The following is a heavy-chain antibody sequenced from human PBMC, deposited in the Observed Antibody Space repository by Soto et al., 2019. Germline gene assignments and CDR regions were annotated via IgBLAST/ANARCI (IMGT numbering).Heavy chain of an antibody. J-gene: IGHJ6*02. V-gene: IGHV3-74*03. Sequence: PGGSLRLSCAASGFTFSHYWMHWVRQDPGKGLVWVSGINNDGTSTKYADSAKGRFTISRDNAKNTLYSQINSLRVEDTAVYYCARGNYYGMDVWGQGTTVTVSS. CDR2: INNDGTST. CDR1: GFTFSHYW. CDR3: ARGNYYGMDV.